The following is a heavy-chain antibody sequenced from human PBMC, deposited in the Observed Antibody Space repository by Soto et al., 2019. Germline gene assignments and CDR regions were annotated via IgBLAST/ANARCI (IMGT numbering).Heavy chain of an antibody. CDR2: ISYDGSNK. D-gene: IGHD6-13*01. V-gene: IGHV3-30-3*01. Sequence: HPGGSLRLSCAASGFTFSSYAMHWVRQAPGKGLEWVAVISYDGSNKYYADSVKGRFTISRDNSKNTLYLQMNSLRAEDTAVYYCARSFPYSWSRRNSRYYFDYWGQGTLVTVSS. CDR1: GFTFSSYA. CDR3: ARSFPYSWSRRNSRYYFDY. J-gene: IGHJ4*02.